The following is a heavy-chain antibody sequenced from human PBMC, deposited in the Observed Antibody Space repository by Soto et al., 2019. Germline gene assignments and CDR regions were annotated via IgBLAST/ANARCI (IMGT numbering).Heavy chain of an antibody. CDR1: GFTFGTYW. V-gene: IGHV3-7*04. CDR3: ATDLNWGQY. Sequence: EVQLVESGGGLVQPGGSLRLSCAASGFTFGTYWMTWVRQAPGKGLECVGNIKPDGSERYYVDSVKGRFTISRDNAKNSLYRHMNSRRAEDTAVYYCATDLNWGQYWGQGTLVTVSS. J-gene: IGHJ4*02. D-gene: IGHD7-27*01. CDR2: IKPDGSER.